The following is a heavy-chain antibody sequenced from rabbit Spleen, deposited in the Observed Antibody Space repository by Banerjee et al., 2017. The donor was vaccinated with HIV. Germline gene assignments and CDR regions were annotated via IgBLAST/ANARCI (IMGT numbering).Heavy chain of an antibody. D-gene: IGHD1-1*01. V-gene: IGHV1S7*01. CDR2: IDPVFGIT. CDR1: GFTLSSYY. Sequence: QLEESGGDLVKPEGSLKLSCKASGFTLSSYYMNWVRQAPGKGLEWIGYIDPVFGITYYANWVNGRFSISRENAQNTVFLQMTSLTAADTATYFCVRGASSSGYYSLWGQGTLVTVS. J-gene: IGHJ4*01. CDR3: VRGASSSGYYSL.